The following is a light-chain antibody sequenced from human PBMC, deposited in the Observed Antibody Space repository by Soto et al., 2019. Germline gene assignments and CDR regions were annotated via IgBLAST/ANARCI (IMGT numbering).Light chain of an antibody. CDR2: DNH. V-gene: IGLV1-44*01. CDR3: ASWDNSLNDLV. CDR1: SSNIGSNS. Sequence: VLTHPPSASVTPWHRVTISFSGSSSNIGSNSVNWYQQLPGTAPKVVIYDNHQRPSGVPDRFSGSKSGTSASLGISGLQPEDEADYYCASWDNSLNDLVFGGGTKVTVX. J-gene: IGLJ3*02.